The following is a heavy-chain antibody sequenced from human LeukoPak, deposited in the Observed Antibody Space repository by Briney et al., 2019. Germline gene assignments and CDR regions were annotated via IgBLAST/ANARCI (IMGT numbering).Heavy chain of an antibody. CDR3: AKDILGVVITHLDY. CDR1: GFTFSSYA. D-gene: IGHD3-22*01. CDR2: KSGSGGST. J-gene: IGHJ4*02. Sequence: GGSLRLSCAASGFTFSSYAMSWVRQAPGKGLEWVSAKSGSGGSTYYADSVKGRFTISRDNSKNTLYLQMNSLRAEDTAVYYCAKDILGVVITHLDYWGQGTLVTVSS. V-gene: IGHV3-23*01.